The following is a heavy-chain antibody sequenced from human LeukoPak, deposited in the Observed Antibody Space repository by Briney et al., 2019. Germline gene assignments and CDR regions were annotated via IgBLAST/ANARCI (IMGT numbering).Heavy chain of an antibody. CDR2: FTSRSGTI. Sequence: GGSLRLSCAASGFTFSSYSMNWVRQAPGKGLEWVSSFTSRSGTIYYADSVKGRFTISRDNAKNSLFLQMTSLRVEDTAVYYCARESSGIAATDKIDFWGQGTLVTVSS. CDR3: ARESSGIAATDKIDF. D-gene: IGHD6-13*01. V-gene: IGHV3-21*01. J-gene: IGHJ4*02. CDR1: GFTFSSYS.